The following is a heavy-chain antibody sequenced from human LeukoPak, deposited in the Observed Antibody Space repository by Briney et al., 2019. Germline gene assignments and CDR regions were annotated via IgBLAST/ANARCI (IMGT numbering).Heavy chain of an antibody. CDR1: GYTFTSYY. J-gene: IGHJ4*02. D-gene: IGHD3-10*01. CDR2: INPSGGSI. Sequence: ASVKVSCKASGYTFTSYYMHWVRQAPGQGLEWMGIINPSGGSISYAQKFQGRVTMTRGTSTSTVYMELSSLRSEDTAVYYCARGGVLLWFGESSYFDYWGQGTLVTVSS. CDR3: ARGGVLLWFGESSYFDY. V-gene: IGHV1-46*01.